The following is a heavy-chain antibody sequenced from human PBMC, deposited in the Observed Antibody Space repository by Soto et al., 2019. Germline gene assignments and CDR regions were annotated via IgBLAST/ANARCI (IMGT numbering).Heavy chain of an antibody. CDR3: ARVQWLDYYYGMDV. Sequence: GGSLRLSCAASGFTFSSYGMHWVRQAPGKGLEWVAVIWYDGSNKYYADSVKGRFTISRDNSKNTLYLQMNSLRAKDTAVYYCARVQWLDYYYGMDVWGQGTTVTVSS. CDR2: IWYDGSNK. D-gene: IGHD6-19*01. V-gene: IGHV3-33*01. J-gene: IGHJ6*02. CDR1: GFTFSSYG.